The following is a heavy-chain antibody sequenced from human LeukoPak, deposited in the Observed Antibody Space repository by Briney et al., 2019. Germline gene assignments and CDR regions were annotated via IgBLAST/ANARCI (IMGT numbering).Heavy chain of an antibody. D-gene: IGHD5-18*01. CDR1: GFTFSSYA. J-gene: IGHJ4*02. CDR2: ISGSGGST. CDR3: AKDRGYSYGLSEIYYFDY. V-gene: IGHV3-23*01. Sequence: GRSLRLSCAASGFTFSSYAMNWVRQAPGKGLEWVSGISGSGGSTYYADSVKGRFTISRDNSKNTLYLQMNSLRAEDTAIYYCAKDRGYSYGLSEIYYFDYWGQGTLVTVSS.